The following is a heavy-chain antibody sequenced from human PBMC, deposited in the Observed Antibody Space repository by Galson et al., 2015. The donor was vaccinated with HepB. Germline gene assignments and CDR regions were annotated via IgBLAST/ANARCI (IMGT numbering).Heavy chain of an antibody. V-gene: IGHV5-51*01. D-gene: IGHD6-19*01. Sequence: QSGAEMKKPGESLKISCKGSGYSFTSYWIGWVRQMPGKGLEWMGIIYPGDSDTRYSPSFQDQVTISADKSISTAYLQWSSLKASDTAMYYCARRTPGYSSGWYEGWFDPWGQGTLVTVSS. CDR2: IYPGDSDT. J-gene: IGHJ5*02. CDR3: ARRTPGYSSGWYEGWFDP. CDR1: GYSFTSYW.